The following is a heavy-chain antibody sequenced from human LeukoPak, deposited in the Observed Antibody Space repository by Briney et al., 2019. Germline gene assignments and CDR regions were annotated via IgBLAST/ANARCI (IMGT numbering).Heavy chain of an antibody. CDR2: ISAYNGNT. J-gene: IGHJ4*02. CDR1: GGTFSSYA. V-gene: IGHV1-18*01. Sequence: ASVKVSCKASGGTFSSYAISWVRQAPGQGLEWMGWISAYNGNTNYAQKLQGRVTMTTDTSTSTAYMELRSLRSDDTAVYYCAIGEIVVVGNYYFDYWGQGTLVTVSS. D-gene: IGHD3-22*01. CDR3: AIGEIVVVGNYYFDY.